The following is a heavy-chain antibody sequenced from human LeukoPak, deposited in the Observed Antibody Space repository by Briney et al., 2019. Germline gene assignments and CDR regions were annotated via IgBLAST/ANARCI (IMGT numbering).Heavy chain of an antibody. V-gene: IGHV1-18*01. CDR1: GYTFTSYD. CDR3: AVPLYYYDSSGYHPALAYCYYGMDV. Sequence: ASVKVSCKASGYTFTSYDINWVRQAPGQGLEWMGWISAYNGNTNYAQKLQGRVTMTTDTSTSTAYMELRSLRSDDTAVYYCAVPLYYYDSSGYHPALAYCYYGMDVWGQGTTVTVSS. D-gene: IGHD3-22*01. J-gene: IGHJ6*02. CDR2: ISAYNGNT.